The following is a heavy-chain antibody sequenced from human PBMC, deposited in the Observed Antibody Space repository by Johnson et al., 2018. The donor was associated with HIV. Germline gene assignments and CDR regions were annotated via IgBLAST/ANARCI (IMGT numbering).Heavy chain of an antibody. Sequence: QVQLVESGGAVVQPGRSLRLSCAASGFTFRNYGMHWVRQAPGKGLEWVAVISFDGTNKYYAESVKGLSTISRDNSNNTLYLQMNSLRPEDTGVYYCTRRSPYDAFDIWGQGTMVT. J-gene: IGHJ3*02. CDR1: GFTFRNYG. V-gene: IGHV3-30*03. CDR3: TRRSPYDAFDI. CDR2: ISFDGTNK.